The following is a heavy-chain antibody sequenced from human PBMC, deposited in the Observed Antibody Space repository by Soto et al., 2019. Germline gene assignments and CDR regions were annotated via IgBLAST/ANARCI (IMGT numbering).Heavy chain of an antibody. D-gene: IGHD4-17*01. V-gene: IGHV1-69*01. J-gene: IGHJ4*02. CDR1: GGSFSSFP. CDR3: ARGVRAGLQYGLES. CDR2: IIPIFDTP. Sequence: QVQLVQSGAEVKKPGSSVKVSCEASGGSFSSFPITWVRQAPGHGLEWMGGIIPIFDTPHYAQKFQGRVTITADESTSTAYMELRSLRSEDTAVYYCARGVRAGLQYGLESWGRGTLVTVSS.